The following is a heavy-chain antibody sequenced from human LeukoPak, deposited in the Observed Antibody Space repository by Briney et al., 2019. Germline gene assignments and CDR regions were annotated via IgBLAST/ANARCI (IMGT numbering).Heavy chain of an antibody. Sequence: ASVKVSCKASGGTFSSYAISWVRQAPGLGLEWMGGIIPIFGTANYAQKFQGRVTITTDESTSTAYMELSSLRSEDTAVYYCARAGRGSYLRGSLNYWGQGTLVTVSS. CDR3: ARAGRGSYLRGSLNY. CDR1: GGTFSSYA. D-gene: IGHD1-26*01. CDR2: IIPIFGTA. V-gene: IGHV1-69*05. J-gene: IGHJ4*02.